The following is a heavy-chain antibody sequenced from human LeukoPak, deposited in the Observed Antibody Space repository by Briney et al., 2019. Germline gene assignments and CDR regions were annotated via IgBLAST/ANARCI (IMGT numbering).Heavy chain of an antibody. D-gene: IGHD6-6*01. J-gene: IGHJ4*02. CDR3: ARGDWSSSIDY. V-gene: IGHV4-30-4*01. CDR2: IYYSGST. Sequence: SETLSLTCTVSGGSIISGDFYWIWIRQPPGKGLEWIGYIYYSGSTYYNPSLKSLITVSVDTSKNQFSLKLSSVTAADTAVYYCARGDWSSSIDYWGQGTLVTVSS. CDR1: GGSIISGDFY.